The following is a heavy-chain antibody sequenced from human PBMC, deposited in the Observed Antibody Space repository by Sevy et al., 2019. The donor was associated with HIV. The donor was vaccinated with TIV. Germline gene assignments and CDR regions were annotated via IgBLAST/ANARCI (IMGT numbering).Heavy chain of an antibody. Sequence: GGSLRLSCTASGFTFSDSWMHWVRQAPGKGREWVANINQDGSVIYYADSVKGRFTISRDNSRNSVFLQMSSLRAGDTATYYCARAVGKDGAYWGQGTLVTVSS. CDR1: GFTFSDSW. CDR3: ARAVGKDGAY. V-gene: IGHV3-7*03. D-gene: IGHD2-8*01. CDR2: INQDGSVI. J-gene: IGHJ4*02.